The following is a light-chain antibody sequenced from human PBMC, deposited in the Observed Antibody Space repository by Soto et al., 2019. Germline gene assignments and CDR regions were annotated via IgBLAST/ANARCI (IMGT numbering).Light chain of an antibody. J-gene: IGLJ1*01. CDR3: GTWDSSLSAYV. Sequence: QSALTQPPSVSAAPGQKVTISCSGSSSNIGNNYVSWYQQLPGTAPKLLIYENNKRPSGIPDRFSGSKSGTSATLGITGLPTGDEADYYCGTWDSSLSAYVFGTGTKVTVL. V-gene: IGLV1-51*02. CDR2: ENN. CDR1: SSNIGNNY.